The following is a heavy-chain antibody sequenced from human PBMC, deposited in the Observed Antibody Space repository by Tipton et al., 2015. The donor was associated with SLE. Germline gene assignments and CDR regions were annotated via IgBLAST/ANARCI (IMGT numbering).Heavy chain of an antibody. Sequence: TLSLTCTVSGGSISSYYWSWIRQPPGKGLEWIGYIYYSGSTNYNPSLKSRVTISVDTSKNQFSLKLSSVTAADTAVYCCARTPYYYDSSGYYPFDYWGQGTLVTVSS. V-gene: IGHV4-59*07. D-gene: IGHD3-22*01. CDR2: IYYSGST. CDR1: GGSISSYY. CDR3: ARTPYYYDSSGYYPFDY. J-gene: IGHJ4*02.